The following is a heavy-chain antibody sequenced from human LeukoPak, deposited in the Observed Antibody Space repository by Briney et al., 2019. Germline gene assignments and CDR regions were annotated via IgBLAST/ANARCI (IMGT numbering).Heavy chain of an antibody. CDR2: IYSGGST. D-gene: IGHD6-19*01. CDR1: GFTVSSNY. Sequence: PGGSLRLSCAASGFTVSSNYMSWVRQAPGKGLEWVSVIYSGGSTYYADSVKGRFTISRDNSKNTLYLQMNSLRAEDTAVYYCARHWAYSSGWYNWFDPWGQGTLVTASS. CDR3: ARHWAYSSGWYNWFDP. V-gene: IGHV3-66*04. J-gene: IGHJ5*02.